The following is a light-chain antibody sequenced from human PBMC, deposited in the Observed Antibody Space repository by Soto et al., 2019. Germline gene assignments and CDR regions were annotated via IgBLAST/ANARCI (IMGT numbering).Light chain of an antibody. CDR1: SSDVGGYNY. CDR3: SSYAGSNNLI. V-gene: IGLV2-8*01. J-gene: IGLJ1*01. Sequence: QSGLTHPPSASGSPGRSVTISCTGTSSDVGGYNYVSWYQQHPGKAPKLMIYEVSKRPSGVPDRFSGSKSGNTASLTVSGLQAEDEADYYCSSYAGSNNLIFGTGTKVTVL. CDR2: EVS.